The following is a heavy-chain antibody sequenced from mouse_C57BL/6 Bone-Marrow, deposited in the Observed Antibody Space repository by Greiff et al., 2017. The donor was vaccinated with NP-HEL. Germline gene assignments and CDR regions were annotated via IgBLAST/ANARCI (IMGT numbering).Heavy chain of an antibody. CDR3: ARMGLGLFAY. CDR2: IDPSDGYT. J-gene: IGHJ3*01. D-gene: IGHD4-1*01. CDR1: GYTFTSYW. Sequence: QVQLQQPGAELVKPGASVKLSCKASGYTFTSYWMQWVKQRPGQGLEWIGEIDPSDGYTNSNQKFKGKATLTVHTSSSTAYMQLSSLTSEDAAVYYCARMGLGLFAYWGQGTLVTVSA. V-gene: IGHV1-50*01.